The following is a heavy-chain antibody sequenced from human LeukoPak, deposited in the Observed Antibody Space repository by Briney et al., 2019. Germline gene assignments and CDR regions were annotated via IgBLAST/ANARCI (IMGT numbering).Heavy chain of an antibody. Sequence: PGRSLRLSCAASGFTFSSYAMHWVRQAPGKGLEWVAVISYDGGNKYYADSVKGRFTISRDNSKNKLYLQMNSLRAEDTAVYYCARDVSGSHAVDYWGQGTLVTVSS. CDR3: ARDVSGSHAVDY. CDR1: GFTFSSYA. J-gene: IGHJ4*02. CDR2: ISYDGGNK. D-gene: IGHD1-26*01. V-gene: IGHV3-30-3*01.